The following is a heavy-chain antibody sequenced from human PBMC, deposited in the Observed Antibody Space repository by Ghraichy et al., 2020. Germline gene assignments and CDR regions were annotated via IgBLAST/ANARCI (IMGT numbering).Heavy chain of an antibody. CDR2: INHSGST. J-gene: IGHJ5*02. D-gene: IGHD6-13*01. V-gene: IGHV4-34*01. CDR1: GGSFSGYY. Sequence: SETLSLTCAVYGGSFSGYYWSWIRQPPGKGLEWIGEINHSGSTNYNPSLKSRVTISVDTSKNQFSLKLSSVTAADTAVYYCASLLGLAAAGNWFDPWGQGTLVTVSS. CDR3: ASLLGLAAAGNWFDP.